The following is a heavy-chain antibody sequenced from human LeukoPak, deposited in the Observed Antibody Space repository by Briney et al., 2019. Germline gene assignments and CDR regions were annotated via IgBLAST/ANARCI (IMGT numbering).Heavy chain of an antibody. CDR2: IYHSGVT. V-gene: IGHV4-4*02. Sequence: PSGILSLTCVISAGSISSPNWWSWVRQPPGKGLEWIGEIYHSGVTNYNPSLKSRVAISLDKSKNQFSLRLTSVTAADTAVYYRAREPTGTTGDHWGQGTLVTVSS. J-gene: IGHJ4*02. CDR3: AREPTGTTGDH. D-gene: IGHD4-17*01. CDR1: AGSISSPNW.